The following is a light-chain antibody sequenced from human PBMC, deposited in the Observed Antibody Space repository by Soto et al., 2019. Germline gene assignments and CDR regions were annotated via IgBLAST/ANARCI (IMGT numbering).Light chain of an antibody. CDR3: CSYAGTSTYVV. J-gene: IGLJ2*01. CDR2: DVT. CDR1: SSDVGGYNY. Sequence: QSALTQPRSVSGSPGQSVTISCTGTSSDVGGYNYVSWYQHHPGKAPKVLIYDVTKRPSGVPDRFSGSKSGNTASLTISGLQAEDEADYHCCSYAGTSTYVVFGGGTKVTVL. V-gene: IGLV2-11*01.